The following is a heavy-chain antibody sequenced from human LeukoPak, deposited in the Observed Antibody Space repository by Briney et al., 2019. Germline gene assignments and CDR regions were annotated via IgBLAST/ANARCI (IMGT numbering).Heavy chain of an antibody. CDR1: GGSISSSSYY. J-gene: IGHJ5*02. D-gene: IGHD1-1*01. Sequence: PSETLSLTCTVSGGSISSSSYYWGWIRQPPGKGLEWIGSIYYSGSTYYNPSLKSRVTMSVDTSKNQFSLKLSSVTAADTAVYYCARDKGLERLLNWFDPWGQGTLVTVSS. CDR2: IYYSGST. V-gene: IGHV4-39*07. CDR3: ARDKGLERLLNWFDP.